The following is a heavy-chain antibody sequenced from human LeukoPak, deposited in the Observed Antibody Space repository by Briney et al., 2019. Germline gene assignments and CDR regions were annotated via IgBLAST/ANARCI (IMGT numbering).Heavy chain of an antibody. D-gene: IGHD6-13*01. J-gene: IGHJ4*02. V-gene: IGHV3-30*18. CDR3: AKESRASSSWYVATGNYFDY. CDR1: GFTFSSYG. Sequence: PGRSLRLSCAASGFTFSSYGMHWVCQAPGKGLEWVAVISYDGSNKYYADSVKGRFTISRDNSKNTLYLQMNSLRAEDTAVYYCAKESRASSSWYVATGNYFDYWGQGTLVTVSS. CDR2: ISYDGSNK.